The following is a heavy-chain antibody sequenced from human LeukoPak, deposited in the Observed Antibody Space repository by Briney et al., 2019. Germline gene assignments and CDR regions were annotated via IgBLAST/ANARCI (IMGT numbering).Heavy chain of an antibody. CDR2: IKQDGSEK. Sequence: TGGSLRLSCAASGFTFSSYWMSWVRQAPGKGLQWVANIKQDGSEKYYVDSVKGRFTISRDNAKNSLYLQMNSLRAEDTAVYYCARECSSTSCLAGAFDIWGQGTMVTVSS. CDR3: ARECSSTSCLAGAFDI. D-gene: IGHD2-2*01. J-gene: IGHJ3*02. V-gene: IGHV3-7*01. CDR1: GFTFSSYW.